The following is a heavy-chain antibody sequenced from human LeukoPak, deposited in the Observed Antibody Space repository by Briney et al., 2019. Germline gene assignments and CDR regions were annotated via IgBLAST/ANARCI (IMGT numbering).Heavy chain of an antibody. Sequence: ASVKVSCKASGNTFSGYYLHWVRQAPGQGLEWMGWINPNSGGTNYAQKFQGRVTMTRDTSISTAYMELSRLRSDDTAVYYCARDRRIAAEFDYWGQGTLVTVSS. CDR1: GNTFSGYY. D-gene: IGHD6-13*01. V-gene: IGHV1-2*02. J-gene: IGHJ4*02. CDR2: INPNSGGT. CDR3: ARDRRIAAEFDY.